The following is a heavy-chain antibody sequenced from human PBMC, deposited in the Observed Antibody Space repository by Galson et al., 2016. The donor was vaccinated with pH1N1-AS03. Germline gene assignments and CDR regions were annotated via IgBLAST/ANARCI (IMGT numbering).Heavy chain of an antibody. CDR1: GISLSSSW. CDR2: INGVGSSI. CDR3: ARGYDDSGPDDHRLFDY. J-gene: IGHJ4*02. D-gene: IGHD3-22*01. V-gene: IGHV3-74*01. Sequence: SLRLSCAASGISLSSSWMHWVRQAPGRGLVWVSGINGVGSSIKYADAVKGRFTISRDNAKNMLYLQMNSLRADDAAVYYCARGYDDSGPDDHRLFDYWGQGILVSVSS.